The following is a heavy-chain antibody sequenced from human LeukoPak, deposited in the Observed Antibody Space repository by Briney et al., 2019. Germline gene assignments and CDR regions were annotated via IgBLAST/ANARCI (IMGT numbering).Heavy chain of an antibody. CDR3: AREEAVVDSSGYVASAFDI. CDR2: ISSSRSYI. J-gene: IGHJ3*02. CDR1: GFTFSRYS. Sequence: PGGSLRLSCAASGFTFSRYSMNWVRQAPGKGLEWVSSISSSRSYIYYADSVKGRFTISRDNAKNSLYLQMNSLRAEDTAVYYCAREEAVVDSSGYVASAFDIWGQGTMVTVSS. D-gene: IGHD3-22*01. V-gene: IGHV3-21*01.